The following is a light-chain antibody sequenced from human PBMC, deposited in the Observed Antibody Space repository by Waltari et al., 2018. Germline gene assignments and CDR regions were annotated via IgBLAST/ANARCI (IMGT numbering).Light chain of an antibody. V-gene: IGKV1-39*01. CDR2: AAS. Sequence: DIPMTQSQPSLSASVGDRVNLTCRASQTISSYLIWYRQKPGKPPNLLIYAASNLHTGVPSRFSGSGSGTDFTLTISEIQPDDFATYYCQQSYNSPITFGQGTRLEIQ. J-gene: IGKJ5*01. CDR3: QQSYNSPIT. CDR1: QTISSY.